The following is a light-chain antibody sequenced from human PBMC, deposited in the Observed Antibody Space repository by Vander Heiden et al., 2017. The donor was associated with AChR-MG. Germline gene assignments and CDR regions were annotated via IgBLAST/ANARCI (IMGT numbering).Light chain of an antibody. Sequence: DIQMTQSPSSLSASVGDRVTITCRASQSISNYLNWYQQKPGKAPKLLIYGASSLQSGVPSRFSGSGSGTDFTLTISSLQPEDFATYYCQQSYSTLIFTFGPGTKVDIK. V-gene: IGKV1-39*01. CDR2: GAS. CDR1: QSISNY. J-gene: IGKJ3*01. CDR3: QQSYSTLIFT.